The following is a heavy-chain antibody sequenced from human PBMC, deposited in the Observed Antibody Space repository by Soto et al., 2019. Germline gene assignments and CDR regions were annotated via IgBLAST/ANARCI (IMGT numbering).Heavy chain of an antibody. CDR3: ARDYKVVTADYYYYYGMDV. Sequence: SETLSLTCTVSGGSISSGDYYWSWIRQPPGKGLEWIGYIYYSGSTYYNPSLKSRVTMSVDTSKNQFSLKLSSVTAADTAVYYCARDYKVVTADYYYYYGMDVWGQGTTVTVSS. CDR2: IYYSGST. J-gene: IGHJ6*02. V-gene: IGHV4-30-4*01. CDR1: GGSISSGDYY. D-gene: IGHD2-21*02.